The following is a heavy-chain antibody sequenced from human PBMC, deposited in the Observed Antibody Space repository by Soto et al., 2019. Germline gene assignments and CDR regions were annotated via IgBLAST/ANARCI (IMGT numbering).Heavy chain of an antibody. Sequence: SETLSLTCTVSGGSISSSSYYWGWIRQPPGKGLEWIGSIYYSGSTYYNPSLKSRVTISVDTSKNQFSLKLSSVTAADTAVYYCARPLSYCGGDCYSNAFDIWGQGTMVTV. J-gene: IGHJ3*02. CDR3: ARPLSYCGGDCYSNAFDI. V-gene: IGHV4-39*01. D-gene: IGHD2-21*02. CDR1: GGSISSSSYY. CDR2: IYYSGST.